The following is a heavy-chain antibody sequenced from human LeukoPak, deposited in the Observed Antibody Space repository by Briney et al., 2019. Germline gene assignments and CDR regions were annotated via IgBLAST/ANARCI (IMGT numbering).Heavy chain of an antibody. D-gene: IGHD2-21*02. Sequence: GGSLRLSCAASGFTFSSYWMHWVRQAPGKGLVWVSRINSDESSTSYADSVKGRFTISRDNAKNTLYLQMNSLRAEDTAVYYCARAGYCGGDCYFWASSYYYYMDVWGKGTTVTVSS. CDR2: INSDESST. CDR1: GFTFSSYW. J-gene: IGHJ6*03. CDR3: ARAGYCGGDCYFWASSYYYYMDV. V-gene: IGHV3-74*01.